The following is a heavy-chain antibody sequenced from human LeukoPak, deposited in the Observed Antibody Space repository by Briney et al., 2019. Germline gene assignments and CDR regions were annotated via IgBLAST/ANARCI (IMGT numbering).Heavy chain of an antibody. CDR3: ARDRGVLMVYGSWFDP. CDR1: GYTFTGYY. Sequence: ASVKVSCKASGYTFTGYYMHWVRQAPGQGLEWMGWINPNSGGTNYAQKFQGRVTMTRDTSISTAYMELSRLRSDDTAVYYCARDRGVLMVYGSWFDPWGQGTLVTVSS. D-gene: IGHD2-8*01. CDR2: INPNSGGT. J-gene: IGHJ5*02. V-gene: IGHV1-2*02.